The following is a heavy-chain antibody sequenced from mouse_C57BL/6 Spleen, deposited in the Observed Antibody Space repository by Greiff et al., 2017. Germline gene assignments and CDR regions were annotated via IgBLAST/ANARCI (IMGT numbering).Heavy chain of an antibody. CDR2: INPSNGGT. V-gene: IGHV1-53*01. J-gene: IGHJ1*03. Sequence: QVQLQQPGTELVKPGASVKLSCKASGYTFTSYWMHWVKQRPGQGLEWIGNINPSNGGTNYNEKFKSKDTLTVDKSSSTAYMQLSSLTSEDSAVYYCAAHYYGSSYRYFDVWGTGTTVTVSS. D-gene: IGHD1-1*01. CDR3: AAHYYGSSYRYFDV. CDR1: GYTFTSYW.